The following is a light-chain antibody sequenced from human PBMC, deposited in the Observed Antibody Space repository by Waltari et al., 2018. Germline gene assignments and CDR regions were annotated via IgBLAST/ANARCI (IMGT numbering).Light chain of an antibody. CDR3: QQLYSYPFT. Sequence: DIQLTQSPSFLSASVGDGVTITCRASQGISSYLAWYQQKPGKAPKLLIYAASTLQAGVPSRFSGSGSGTEFTLTISSLPPEDFVTYYCQQLYSYPFTFGPGTKVDIK. CDR1: QGISSY. J-gene: IGKJ3*01. CDR2: AAS. V-gene: IGKV1-9*01.